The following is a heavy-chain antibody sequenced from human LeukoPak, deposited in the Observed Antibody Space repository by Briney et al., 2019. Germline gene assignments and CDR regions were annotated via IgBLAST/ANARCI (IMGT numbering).Heavy chain of an antibody. CDR1: GGSISSSSYY. J-gene: IGHJ6*03. V-gene: IGHV4-61*01. Sequence: SETLSLTCTVSGGSISSSSYYWSWIRQPPGKGLEWIGYIYYSGSTNYNPSLKSRVTISVDTSKNQFSLKLSSVTAADTAVYYCARGPNYYHMDVWGKGTTVTVSS. CDR3: ARGPNYYHMDV. CDR2: IYYSGST.